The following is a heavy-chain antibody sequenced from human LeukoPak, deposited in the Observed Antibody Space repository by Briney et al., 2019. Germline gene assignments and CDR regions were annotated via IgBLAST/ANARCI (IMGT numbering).Heavy chain of an antibody. V-gene: IGHV3-23*01. CDR3: AKDQGSSSWYYPSLLAY. D-gene: IGHD6-13*01. Sequence: GGSLRLSCAASGFTFSSHAMSWVRRAPGKGLEWVSGLIENGATTYYADSVKGRFTIPRDNSKNTLYLQMNSLRAEDTAVYYCAKDQGSSSWYYPSLLAYWGQGTLVTVSS. CDR1: GFTFSSHA. J-gene: IGHJ4*02. CDR2: LIENGATT.